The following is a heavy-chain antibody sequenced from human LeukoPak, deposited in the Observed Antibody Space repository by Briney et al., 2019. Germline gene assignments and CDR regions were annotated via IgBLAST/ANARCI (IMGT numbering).Heavy chain of an antibody. V-gene: IGHV3-23*01. CDR3: AKDRVAYGENFDY. J-gene: IGHJ4*02. CDR1: GFTFKNYG. CDR2: IEGGDGNT. Sequence: GGSLRLSCAVSGFTFKNYGMTWVRQAPGTGLEWVATIEGGDGNTHYADSVRGRFTISRDNSKNTLYLQMNSLRAEDTAVYYCAKDRVAYGENFDYWGQGTLVTVSS. D-gene: IGHD4-17*01.